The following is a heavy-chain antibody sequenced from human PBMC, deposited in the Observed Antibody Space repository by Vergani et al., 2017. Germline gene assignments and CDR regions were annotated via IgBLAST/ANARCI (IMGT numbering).Heavy chain of an antibody. CDR1: GFTFSSYA. J-gene: IGHJ4*02. V-gene: IGHV3-23*01. CDR2: ISGSGGST. D-gene: IGHD3-22*01. CDR3: AKGYYYDSSGYFPPTFDY. Sequence: EVQLLESGGGLVQPGGSLRLSCAASGFTFSSYAMSWVRQAPGKGLEWVSAISGSGGSTYYADSVKGRLTISRDNSKNTLYLQMNSLRAEDTAVYYCAKGYYYDSSGYFPPTFDYWGQGTLVTVSS.